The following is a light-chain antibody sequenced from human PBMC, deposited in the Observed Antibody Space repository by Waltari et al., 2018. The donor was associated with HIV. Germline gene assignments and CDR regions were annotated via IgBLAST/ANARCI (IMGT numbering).Light chain of an antibody. Sequence: DIQVTQSPSSLSASVGYRVTITCRASQSIRKYLNWYQQKSGKAPKLLIFGASSLQSGVPSRFSGSGFGTDFTLTITNLQPEDFATYYCQQSFSTPPYTFGQGTKLEI. V-gene: IGKV1-39*01. CDR3: QQSFSTPPYT. CDR1: QSIRKY. CDR2: GAS. J-gene: IGKJ2*01.